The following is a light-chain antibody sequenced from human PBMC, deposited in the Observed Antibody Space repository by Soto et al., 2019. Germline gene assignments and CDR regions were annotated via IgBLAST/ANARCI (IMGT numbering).Light chain of an antibody. J-gene: IGKJ5*01. CDR3: QQLNSYPIT. CDR1: QSVKSN. Sequence: EIVMTQSPATLSVSPGERATLSCRASQSVKSNLAWYQQNPGQAPRLLIYGASTRATGISARFSGSGSGTDFTLTISSLQPEDFATYYCQQLNSYPITFGQGTRLEIK. V-gene: IGKV3-15*01. CDR2: GAS.